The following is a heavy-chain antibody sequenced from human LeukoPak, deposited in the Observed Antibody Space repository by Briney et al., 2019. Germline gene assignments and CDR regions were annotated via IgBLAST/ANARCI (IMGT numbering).Heavy chain of an antibody. V-gene: IGHV1-2*02. Sequence: ASVNVSCKASGYTFTGYYMHWVRQAPGQGLEWMGWINPNSGGTNYAQKFQGRVTMTRDTSISTAYMELSRLRSDDTAVYYCARDLVAAAGTAPDYWGQGTLVTVSS. CDR3: ARDLVAAAGTAPDY. J-gene: IGHJ4*02. CDR2: INPNSGGT. D-gene: IGHD6-13*01. CDR1: GYTFTGYY.